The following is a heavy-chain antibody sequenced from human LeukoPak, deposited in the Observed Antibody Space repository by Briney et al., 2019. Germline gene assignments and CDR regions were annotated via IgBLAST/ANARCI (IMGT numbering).Heavy chain of an antibody. Sequence: SQTLSLTFAISGDSVSINSAAWNWIRQSPSRGLEWLGRTYYRSKWYNDYAVSVKSRITINPDTSKNQFSLQLNSVTPEDTAVYYCARTKRELLSRYYYYGMDVWGQGTTVTVSS. J-gene: IGHJ6*02. D-gene: IGHD1-26*01. V-gene: IGHV6-1*01. CDR1: GDSVSINSAA. CDR3: ARTKRELLSRYYYYGMDV. CDR2: TYYRSKWYN.